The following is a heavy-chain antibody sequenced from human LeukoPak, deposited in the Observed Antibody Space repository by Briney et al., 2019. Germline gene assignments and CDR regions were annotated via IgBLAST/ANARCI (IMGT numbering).Heavy chain of an antibody. CDR3: AKDRAYGTYFDY. D-gene: IGHD2-21*01. J-gene: IGHJ4*02. V-gene: IGHV3-23*01. Sequence: GGSLRLSCAASGFTFSSYRMNWVRQAPGKGLEWVSAISDSGGSTYYADSVKGRFTISRDNSKNTLYLQMNSLRAEDTAVYYCAKDRAYGTYFDYWGQGTLVTVSS. CDR2: ISDSGGST. CDR1: GFTFSSYR.